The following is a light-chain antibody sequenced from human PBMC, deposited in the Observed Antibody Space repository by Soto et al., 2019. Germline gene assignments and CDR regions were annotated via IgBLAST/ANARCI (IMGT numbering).Light chain of an antibody. CDR3: QQSYTTPRT. CDR1: QSISSY. J-gene: IGKJ1*01. Sequence: DIEMTQSPSSLSASVGDKVTITCRASQSISSYLDWYQQKQGNAPNLLIYAAYTLQSGVPSRFSSFGSETDFTLTISNLQAEDFATYYGQQSYTTPRTFGQGTKVEVK. V-gene: IGKV1-39*01. CDR2: AAY.